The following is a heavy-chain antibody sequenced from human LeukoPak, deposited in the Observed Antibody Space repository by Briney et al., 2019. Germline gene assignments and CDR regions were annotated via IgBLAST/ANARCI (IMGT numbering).Heavy chain of an antibody. CDR3: ARDGGSYPLSGYYYYMDV. CDR1: GFTFSDYY. D-gene: IGHD2-15*01. Sequence: GGSLRLSCAASGFTFSDYYMSWIRQAPGKGLEWVSYISSSGSTIFYADSVKVRFPISRHNAKNSLHQPKHCLRAEDTAMYYCARDGGSYPLSGYYYYMDVWGKGTTVTVSS. J-gene: IGHJ6*03. CDR2: ISSSGSTI. V-gene: IGHV3-11*04.